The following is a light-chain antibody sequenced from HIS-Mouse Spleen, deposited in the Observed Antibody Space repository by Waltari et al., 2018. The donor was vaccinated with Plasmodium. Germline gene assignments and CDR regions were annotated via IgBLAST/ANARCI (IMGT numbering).Light chain of an antibody. J-gene: IGLJ3*02. CDR2: EDR. CDR1: AFPKKD. V-gene: IGLV3-10*01. Sequence: SYELTQRLSVSLSPGPTAGIPCSGDAFPKKDAYWYQQKSGQAPVMVIYEDRKRPSGIPERFSGSSSGTMATLTISGAQVEDEADYYCYSTDSSGNHRVFGGGTKLTVL. CDR3: YSTDSSGNHRV.